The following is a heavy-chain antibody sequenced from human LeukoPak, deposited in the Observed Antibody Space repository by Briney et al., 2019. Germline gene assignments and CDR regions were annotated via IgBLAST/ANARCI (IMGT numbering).Heavy chain of an antibody. V-gene: IGHV3-23*01. CDR3: ARGLQLERRGPYYFDY. CDR2: ISGSGGST. D-gene: IGHD1-1*01. J-gene: IGHJ4*02. Sequence: GGSLRLSCAASGFTFSSYAMSWARQAPGKGLEWISAISGSGGSTYYADSVKGRFTISRDNYKNTLYLQMNSLRAEDTAVYYCARGLQLERRGPYYFDYWGQASLVTVSS. CDR1: GFTFSSYA.